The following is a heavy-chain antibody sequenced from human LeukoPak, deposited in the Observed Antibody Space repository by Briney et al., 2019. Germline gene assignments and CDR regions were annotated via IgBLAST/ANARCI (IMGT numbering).Heavy chain of an antibody. CDR2: IIPIFGTA. CDR3: ARARAFGSRDYGDYIWFDP. D-gene: IGHD4-17*01. Sequence: GASVKVSCKASGYTFTSYGISWVRQAPGQGLEWMGGIIPIFGTANYAQKFQGRVTITTDESTSTAYMELSSLRSEDTAVYYCARARAFGSRDYGDYIWFDPWGQGTLVTVSS. V-gene: IGHV1-69*05. J-gene: IGHJ5*02. CDR1: GYTFTSYG.